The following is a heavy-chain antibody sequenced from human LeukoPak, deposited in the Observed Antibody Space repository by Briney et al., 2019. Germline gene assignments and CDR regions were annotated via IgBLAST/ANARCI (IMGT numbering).Heavy chain of an antibody. CDR2: ISSSSSSI. D-gene: IGHD6-13*01. Sequence: GGSLRLSCAASGFTFSSYSMTWVRQAPGKGLEWVSYISSSSSSIYYADSVKGRFTISRDNAKNSLFLQMNSLRAEDTAVYYCVRGAYSSSWLNFDYWGQGTLVTVSS. J-gene: IGHJ4*02. V-gene: IGHV3-48*01. CDR1: GFTFSSYS. CDR3: VRGAYSSSWLNFDY.